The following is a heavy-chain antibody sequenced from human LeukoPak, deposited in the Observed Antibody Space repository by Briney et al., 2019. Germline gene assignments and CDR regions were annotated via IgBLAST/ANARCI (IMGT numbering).Heavy chain of an antibody. CDR2: VSHDGIT. V-gene: IGHV4-39*01. D-gene: IGHD3-3*01. CDR1: GGSLNSALYY. CDR3: ARHTIFCSFINCTPFDP. Sequence: SETLSLTCTVSGGSLNSALYYWAWIRQTPEQQLEWVGSVSHDGITKYSPSLGGRVSLSADTSKNAFFMELHPVTAADSAIYYCARHTIFCSFINCTPFDPWGQGTLVTVSS. J-gene: IGHJ5*02.